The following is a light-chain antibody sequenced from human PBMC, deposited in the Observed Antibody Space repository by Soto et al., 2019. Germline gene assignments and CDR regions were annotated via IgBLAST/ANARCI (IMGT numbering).Light chain of an antibody. CDR3: QQFSSYPLT. CDR1: QTVGNNY. CDR2: GAS. Sequence: EIELEQSPDTLYLSTGRTGSLSCRSSQTVGNNYLAWYQQKPGQAPRLLIYGASSRATGIPDRFSGGGSGTDFTLTISRLEPEEFAVYYCQQFSSYPLTFGGGTKVDIK. J-gene: IGKJ4*01. V-gene: IGKV3-20*01.